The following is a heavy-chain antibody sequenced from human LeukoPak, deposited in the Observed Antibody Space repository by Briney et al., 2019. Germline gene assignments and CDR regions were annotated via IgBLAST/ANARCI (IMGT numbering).Heavy chain of an antibody. D-gene: IGHD3-9*01. CDR3: ARPLHYDILTVDY. J-gene: IGHJ4*02. CDR1: GFTFSSYW. CDR2: IKQDGSEK. Sequence: PGGSLRPSCAASGFTFSSYWMSWVRQAPGKGLEWVANIKQDGSEKYYVDSVKGRFTISRDNAKNSLYLQMNSLRAEDTAVYYCARPLHYDILTVDYWGQGTLVTVSS. V-gene: IGHV3-7*01.